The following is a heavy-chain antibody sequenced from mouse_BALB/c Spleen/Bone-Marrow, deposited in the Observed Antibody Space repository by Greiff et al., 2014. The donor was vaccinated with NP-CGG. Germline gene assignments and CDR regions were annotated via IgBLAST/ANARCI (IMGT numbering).Heavy chain of an antibody. CDR1: GFNIKDTY. D-gene: IGHD2-1*01. J-gene: IGHJ4*01. Sequence: EVTLMESGAELVKPGASVKLSCTASGFNIKDTYMHWVKQRPEQGLEWIGRIDPANGNTKYDPKFQGKATITADTSSNTAYLQLSSLTSEDTAVYYCAIYYGNYYAMDYWGQGTSVTVSS. CDR2: IDPANGNT. CDR3: AIYYGNYYAMDY. V-gene: IGHV14-3*02.